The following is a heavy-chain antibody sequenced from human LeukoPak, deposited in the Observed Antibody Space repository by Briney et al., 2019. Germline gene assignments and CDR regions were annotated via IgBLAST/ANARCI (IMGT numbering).Heavy chain of an antibody. CDR1: GFTFSNYW. CDR3: ARERGFFHDTSGPY. V-gene: IGHV3-7*01. Sequence: QTGGSLRLACAASGFTFSNYWMSWVRQAPGKGLEWVANIKQDGSEKYYVDSVKGRFTVSRDNAKNSLYLQMNSLRAEDTAVYYCARERGFFHDTSGPYWGQGTLVTVSS. CDR2: IKQDGSEK. D-gene: IGHD3-22*01. J-gene: IGHJ4*02.